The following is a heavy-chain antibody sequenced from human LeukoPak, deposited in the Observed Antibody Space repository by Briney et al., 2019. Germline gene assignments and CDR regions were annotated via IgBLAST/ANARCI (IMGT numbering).Heavy chain of an antibody. V-gene: IGHV3-30*03. CDR3: ARDTFYSSGVYGLDV. Sequence: PGGSLRLSCAASGFSFISYGMHWVRQAPGKGLEWVGVISDDGRNKKYADSVKGRFTISRDNSKATLYLQMNSLRDEDTAVYYCARDTFYSSGVYGLDVWGQGTTVTVSS. D-gene: IGHD3-22*01. CDR2: ISDDGRNK. CDR1: GFSFISYG. J-gene: IGHJ6*02.